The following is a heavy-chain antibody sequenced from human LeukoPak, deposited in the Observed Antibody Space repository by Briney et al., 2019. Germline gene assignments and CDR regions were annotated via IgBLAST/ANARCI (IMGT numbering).Heavy chain of an antibody. J-gene: IGHJ5*02. CDR2: IYYSGST. Sequence: SETLSLTCTVSGGSISSSSYYWGWIRQPPGKGLEWIGSIYYSGSTYYNPSLKSRVTISVDTSKNQFSLKLSSVTAADTAVYYCARSRGKHYYGSGSYLNWFDPWGQGTLVTVSS. D-gene: IGHD3-10*01. CDR1: GGSISSSSYY. CDR3: ARSRGKHYYGSGSYLNWFDP. V-gene: IGHV4-39*01.